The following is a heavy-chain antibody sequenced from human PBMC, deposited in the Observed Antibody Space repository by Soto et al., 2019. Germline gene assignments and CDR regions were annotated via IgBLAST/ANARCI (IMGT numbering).Heavy chain of an antibody. CDR1: GFTFSRYA. J-gene: IGHJ6*02. CDR3: ARELPTTIRGGYYYSYGMDV. D-gene: IGHD2-2*02. CDR2: LHNDGSTT. Sequence: GGSLRLSCAASGFTFSRYAMGWVRQAPGKGLEWVSRLHNDGSTTTYADSVKGRFTISRDNAKNTLYLQMNSLRAEDTAVYYCARELPTTIRGGYYYSYGMDVWGQGTTVTVSS. V-gene: IGHV3-74*03.